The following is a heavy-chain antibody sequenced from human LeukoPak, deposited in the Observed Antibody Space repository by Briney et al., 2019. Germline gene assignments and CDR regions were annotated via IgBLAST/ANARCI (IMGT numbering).Heavy chain of an antibody. Sequence: ASVKVSCKASGYTFTSYGISWVRQAPGQGLEWMGWISPYNGNTYYAQKFHGRVTLTTDTSTSTAFMELRSPRSDDTAVYYCATVGSSWYTHYCGQGTLVTVSS. D-gene: IGHD6-13*01. CDR1: GYTFTSYG. V-gene: IGHV1-18*01. J-gene: IGHJ4*02. CDR3: ATVGSSWYTHY. CDR2: ISPYNGNT.